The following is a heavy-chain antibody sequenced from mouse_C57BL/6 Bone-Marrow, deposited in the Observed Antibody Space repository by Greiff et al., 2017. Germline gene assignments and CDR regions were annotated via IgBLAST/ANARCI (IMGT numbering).Heavy chain of an antibody. CDR2: IHPNSGST. J-gene: IGHJ2*01. CDR3: ARSVWD. V-gene: IGHV1-64*01. Sequence: QVQLQQPGAELVKPGASVKLSCKAPGYTSTSYWMQWVKQRPGQGLEWIGMIHPNSGSTNYNEKFKSKATLTVDKTSSTAYMQLSSLTPEDSAVYYCARSVWDWGQGTTLTVSS. CDR1: GYTSTSYW.